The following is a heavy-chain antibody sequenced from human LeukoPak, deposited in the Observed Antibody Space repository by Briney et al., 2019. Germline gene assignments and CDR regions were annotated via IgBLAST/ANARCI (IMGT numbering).Heavy chain of an antibody. V-gene: IGHV4-59*01. D-gene: IGHD2-15*01. J-gene: IGHJ4*02. CDR2: IYYSGST. Sequence: SETLSLTCTVSGGSISNYYWSWIRQPPGKGLEWIGYIYYSGSTNYNPSLKSRVAISVDTSKNQFSLKLSSVTAADTAVYHCARVSRCSGGSCYYFDYWGQGTLVTVSS. CDR1: GGSISNYY. CDR3: ARVSRCSGGSCYYFDY.